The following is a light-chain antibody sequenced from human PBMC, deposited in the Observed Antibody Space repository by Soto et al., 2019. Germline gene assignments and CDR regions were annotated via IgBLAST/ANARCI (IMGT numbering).Light chain of an antibody. Sequence: SYELTQPPSVSVSPGQTAKITCSGDALPQQFAYWYQQKPRQAPVGVIYKDNLRPSGIPERFSASSSGTTATLTISGVQAEDEADYYCQSADTSGTYWVFGGGTK. CDR2: KDN. CDR1: ALPQQF. CDR3: QSADTSGTYWV. J-gene: IGLJ3*02. V-gene: IGLV3-25*02.